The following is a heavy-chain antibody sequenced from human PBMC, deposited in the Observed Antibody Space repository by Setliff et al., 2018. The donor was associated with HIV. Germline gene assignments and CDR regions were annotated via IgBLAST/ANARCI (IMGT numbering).Heavy chain of an antibody. CDR3: SDDTAVYYCARAVLYSGSYYPFDY. J-gene: IGHJ4*02. Sequence: SETLSLTCTVSGGSISSGGYYWSWIRQHPGKGLEWIGYIYYTGSTDYNPSTGRTTYAQNFQGRVAMTRDSSTNTVYMEVSSLKSDDTAVYYCARAVLYSGSYYPFDYWGQGVLVTVSS. CDR1: GGSISSGGYY. D-gene: IGHD1-26*01. V-gene: IGHV4-31*03. CDR2: IYYTGST.